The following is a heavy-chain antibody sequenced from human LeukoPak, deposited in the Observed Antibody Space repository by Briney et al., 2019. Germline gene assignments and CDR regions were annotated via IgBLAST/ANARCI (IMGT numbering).Heavy chain of an antibody. V-gene: IGHV4-30-2*01. CDR3: AREGYSYGLFDY. CDR1: GCSISSGGYS. J-gene: IGHJ4*02. D-gene: IGHD5-18*01. Sequence: PSETLSLTCAVSGCSISSGGYSWSRIRQPPGKGLEWIGYIYHSGSTYYNPSLKSRVTISVDRSKNQFSLKLSSVTAADTAVYYCAREGYSYGLFDYWGQGTLVTVSS. CDR2: IYHSGST.